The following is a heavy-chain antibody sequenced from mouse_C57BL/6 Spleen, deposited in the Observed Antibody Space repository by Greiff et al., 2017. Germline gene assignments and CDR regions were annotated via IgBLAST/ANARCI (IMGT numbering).Heavy chain of an antibody. J-gene: IGHJ4*01. CDR3: ARGAATVVADYAMDY. Sequence: ESGPGLVKPSQSLSLTCSVTGYSITSGYYWNWIRQFPGNKLEWMGYISYDGSNNYNPSLKNPISITRDTSKNQFCLKLNSVTTEDTATYYGARGAATVVADYAMDYWGQGTSVTVSS. D-gene: IGHD1-1*01. CDR2: ISYDGSN. CDR1: GYSITSGYY. V-gene: IGHV3-6*01.